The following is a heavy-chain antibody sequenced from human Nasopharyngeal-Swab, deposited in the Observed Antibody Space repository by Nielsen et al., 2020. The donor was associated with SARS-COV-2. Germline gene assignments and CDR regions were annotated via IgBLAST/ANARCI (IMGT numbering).Heavy chain of an antibody. CDR3: ARLNGGVAAAGYYYYYGMDV. V-gene: IGHV5-51*01. CDR1: GYSFTSYW. CDR2: IYPGYSDT. D-gene: IGHD6-13*01. Sequence: GESLKISCKGSGYSFTSYWIGWVRQMPGKGLEWMWIIYPGYSDTRYSPSFQGQVTISADKSISTAYLQWSSLKASDTAMYYCARLNGGVAAAGYYYYYGMDVWGQGTTVTVSS. J-gene: IGHJ6*02.